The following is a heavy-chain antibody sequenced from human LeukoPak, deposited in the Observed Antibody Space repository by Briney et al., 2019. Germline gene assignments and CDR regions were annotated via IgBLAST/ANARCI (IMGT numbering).Heavy chain of an antibody. CDR1: GGSFSGYY. J-gene: IGHJ5*02. V-gene: IGHV4-34*01. D-gene: IGHD1-20*01. CDR3: ARGLNFRPS. CDR2: ITHSGSP. Sequence: SETLSLTCAVFGGSFSGYYWSWIRQPPGKGLEWIGEITHSGSPNYNPSLKSRVTISVDTSKKQFSLKVSSVTAADTAVYYCARGLNFRPSWGQGTLVPVSS.